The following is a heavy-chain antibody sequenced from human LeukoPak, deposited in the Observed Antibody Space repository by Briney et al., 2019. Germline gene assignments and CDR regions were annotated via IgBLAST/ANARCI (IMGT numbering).Heavy chain of an antibody. Sequence: GGSLRLSCAASGFTFSSYSMNWVRQAPGKGLEWVSSISSSSYIYYADSVKGRFIISRDNAKNMLYLQINSLIVEDTAIYYCARGGKLEPTALASWGQGSPVVVSS. V-gene: IGHV3-21*01. J-gene: IGHJ5*02. CDR1: GFTFSSYS. CDR2: ISSSSYI. CDR3: ARGGKLEPTALAS. D-gene: IGHD2-21*02.